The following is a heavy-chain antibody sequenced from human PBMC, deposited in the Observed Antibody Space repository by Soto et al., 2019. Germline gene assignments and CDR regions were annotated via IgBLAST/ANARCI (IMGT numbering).Heavy chain of an antibody. CDR1: GFTVSSNY. J-gene: IGHJ1*01. V-gene: IGHV3-53*04. Sequence: GGSLRLSCAASGFTVSSNYMSWVRQAPGKGLEWVSVIYSGGSTYYADSVKGRFTISRHNSENTLYLQMNSLRAEDTAVYYCARDLAAAGSYFQHWGQGTLVTVSS. CDR3: ARDLAAAGSYFQH. CDR2: IYSGGST. D-gene: IGHD6-13*01.